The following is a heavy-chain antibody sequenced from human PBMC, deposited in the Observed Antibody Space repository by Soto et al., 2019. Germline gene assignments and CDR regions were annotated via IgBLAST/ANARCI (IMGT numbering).Heavy chain of an antibody. D-gene: IGHD3-22*01. J-gene: IGHJ4*02. Sequence: QVQLQESGPGLVKPSQTLSLTCNVSGDSISSGGYFWSWIRQRPGQGLEWIGYIYYSGGTYYNPSLKSRATISVDTSKNQFSLKMNSVTAADTAVYYCARESDESSGSYGYWGQGTPVTVSS. CDR2: IYYSGGT. CDR3: ARESDESSGSYGY. V-gene: IGHV4-31*02. CDR1: GDSISSGGYF.